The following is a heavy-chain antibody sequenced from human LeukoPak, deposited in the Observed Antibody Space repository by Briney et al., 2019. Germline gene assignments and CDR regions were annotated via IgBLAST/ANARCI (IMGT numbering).Heavy chain of an antibody. D-gene: IGHD5-18*01. J-gene: IGHJ4*02. CDR3: TRASRGYSYGFAEY. CDR1: GVPISSYY. V-gene: IGHV4-59*01. CDR2: MYFGGSS. Sequence: SETLSLTCTGSGVPISSYYWSWIRQPPGHGLELIGYMYFGGSSNYNPSLKSRFTISVDTSKNQLSLNLNSVTAEDTAVYYCTRASRGYSYGFAEYWGQGTLVTVSS.